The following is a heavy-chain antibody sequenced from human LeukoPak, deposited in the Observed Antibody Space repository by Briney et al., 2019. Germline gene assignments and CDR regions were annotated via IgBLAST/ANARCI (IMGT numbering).Heavy chain of an antibody. J-gene: IGHJ4*02. D-gene: IGHD3-10*01. CDR1: GFTFTNAW. CDR2: IKSKTDGETT. Sequence: GGSLRLSCVDSGFTFTNAWMSWARQAPGKGLEWIGRIKSKTDGETTNYAEPVRGRFTISRDDSKSAVYLQMNSLKIEDTAVYYCTTDLGTYYHGSQRLIPIDYWGQGTLVTVSS. CDR3: TTDLGTYYHGSQRLIPIDY. V-gene: IGHV3-15*01.